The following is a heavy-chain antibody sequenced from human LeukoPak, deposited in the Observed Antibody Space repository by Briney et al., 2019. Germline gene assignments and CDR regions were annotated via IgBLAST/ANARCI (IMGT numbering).Heavy chain of an antibody. CDR1: GFTFSSYS. V-gene: IGHV3-21*01. CDR3: ARDLRYYYGSGSYRDY. CDR2: ISSSSSNI. D-gene: IGHD3-10*01. Sequence: PGGSLRLSCAASGFTFSSYSMNWVRQAPGKGLEWVSSISSSSSNIYYADSVKGRFTISRDNAKNSLYLQMNSLRAEDTAVYCCARDLRYYYGSGSYRDYWGQGTLVTVSS. J-gene: IGHJ4*02.